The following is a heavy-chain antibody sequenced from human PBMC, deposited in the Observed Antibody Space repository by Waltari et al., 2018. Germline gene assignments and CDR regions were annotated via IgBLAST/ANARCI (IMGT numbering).Heavy chain of an antibody. CDR3: ARYCSSTSCYLYYFDY. CDR1: GGSISSSSYY. V-gene: IGHV4-39*07. D-gene: IGHD2-2*01. CDR2: IYYSGST. Sequence: QLQLQESGPGLVKPSETLSLTCTVSGGSISSSSYYLGWIRQHPGKGLEWIGSIYYSGSTYYNPSLKSRVTISVDTSKNQFSLKLSSVTAADTAVYYCARYCSSTSCYLYYFDYWGQGTLVTVSS. J-gene: IGHJ4*02.